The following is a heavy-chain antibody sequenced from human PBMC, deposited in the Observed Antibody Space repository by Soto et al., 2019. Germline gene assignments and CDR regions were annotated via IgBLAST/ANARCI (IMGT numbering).Heavy chain of an antibody. V-gene: IGHV3-53*01. CDR1: GFTVSSTY. CDR3: ARGGIGMVRSFDH. CDR2: IFSSGES. Sequence: GGSLRLSCAASGFTVSSTYMSWVRQAPGKGLEWVSIIFSSGESFYADSVKGRFTISRDSSDNTVYLQMNSLKAEDTAVYYCARGGIGMVRSFDHWGQGTLVTVSS. J-gene: IGHJ4*02. D-gene: IGHD3-10*01.